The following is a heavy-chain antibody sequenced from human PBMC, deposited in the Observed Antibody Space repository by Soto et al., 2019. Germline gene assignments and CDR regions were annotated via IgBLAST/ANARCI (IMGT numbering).Heavy chain of an antibody. CDR2: IYWDDNK. CDR1: GFSLSTSGVG. J-gene: IGHJ5*02. D-gene: IGHD3-22*01. V-gene: IGHV2-5*02. CDR3: AHRIVTNNWFDP. Sequence: QITLKESGPTLVKPTQTLTLTCTFSGFSLSTSGVGVGWIRQPPGKALEWLALIYWDDNKRYSPSLKTRLTITKDTYKNQVVLTVSNMDPEDTATYYCAHRIVTNNWFDPWGQGTLVTVSS.